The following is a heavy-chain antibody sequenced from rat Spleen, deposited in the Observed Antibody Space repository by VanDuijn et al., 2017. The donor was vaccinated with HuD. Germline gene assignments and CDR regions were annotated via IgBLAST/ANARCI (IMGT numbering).Heavy chain of an antibody. CDR3: ARETGYNSYFDY. Sequence: EVELVVSGGGVVQSGRSMKLSCAASGFTFSDYYMAWVRQAPKKGLEWVASISYEGSGTYYGDSVKGRFTISRDNAKNTLYLQMDSLRSEDTATYYCARETGYNSYFDYWGQGVMVTVSS. J-gene: IGHJ2*01. V-gene: IGHV5-22*01. D-gene: IGHD4-1*01. CDR2: ISYEGSGT. CDR1: GFTFSDYY.